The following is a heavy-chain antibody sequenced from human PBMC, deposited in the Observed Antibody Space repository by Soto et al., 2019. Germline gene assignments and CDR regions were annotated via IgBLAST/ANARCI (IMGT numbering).Heavy chain of an antibody. CDR3: ARHSHEDHGDPNWFDP. J-gene: IGHJ5*02. V-gene: IGHV4-39*01. Sequence: QVQLQESGPGLVKPSETLSLTCTVSGGSISSNIYYWGWIRQPPGKGLEWIGSIYYTGNTFYNPSLKSRVTVSVDTSENQFSLKLTSVTAADTAVYYCARHSHEDHGDPNWFDPWGLGTLVTVSS. CDR2: IYYTGNT. D-gene: IGHD4-17*01. CDR1: GGSISSNIYY.